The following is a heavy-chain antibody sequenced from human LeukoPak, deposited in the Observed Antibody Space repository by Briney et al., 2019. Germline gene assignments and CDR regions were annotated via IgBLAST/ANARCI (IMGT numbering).Heavy chain of an antibody. CDR2: IYSSGST. D-gene: IGHD3-22*01. Sequence: PSETLSLTCTVYGGSTSRYYWSWIRQAAGKGLEWIGRIYSSGSTSCNPSLKTRVTMSVDTSKNQVSLKVSSVTAADTAVYYCARHDSSGYYGDYYNMDVWGKGTTVTVSS. CDR3: ARHDSSGYYGDYYNMDV. V-gene: IGHV4-4*07. CDR1: GGSTSRYY. J-gene: IGHJ6*03.